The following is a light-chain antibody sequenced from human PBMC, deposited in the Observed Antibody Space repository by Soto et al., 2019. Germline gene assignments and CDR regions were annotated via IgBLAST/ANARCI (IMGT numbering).Light chain of an antibody. Sequence: QSVLTQPPSASGTPGQRVTISCSGSSSNVGRNTVNWYQQLPGTAPKLLIYSNNQRPSGVPDRFSGSKSGTSASLAISGLQSEDEADYYCAAWDASLNAVVFGGGTKVTVL. CDR2: SNN. CDR3: AAWDASLNAVV. V-gene: IGLV1-44*01. CDR1: SSNVGRNT. J-gene: IGLJ2*01.